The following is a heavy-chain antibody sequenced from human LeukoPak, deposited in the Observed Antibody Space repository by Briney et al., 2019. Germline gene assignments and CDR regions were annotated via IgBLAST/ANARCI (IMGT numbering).Heavy chain of an antibody. V-gene: IGHV3-53*01. CDR1: GFTVSSNY. Sequence: PGGSLRLSCAASGFTVSSNYMSWVRQAPGKGLKWVSVIYSGGSTYYADSVKGRFTISRDNSKNTLYLQMNSLRAEDTAVYYCARETYYYDSSGYEGAYYFDYWGQGTLVTVSS. D-gene: IGHD3-22*01. CDR2: IYSGGST. J-gene: IGHJ4*02. CDR3: ARETYYYDSSGYEGAYYFDY.